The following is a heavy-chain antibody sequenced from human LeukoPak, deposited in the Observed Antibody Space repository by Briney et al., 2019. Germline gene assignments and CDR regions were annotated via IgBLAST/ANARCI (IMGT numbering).Heavy chain of an antibody. V-gene: IGHV3-7*01. D-gene: IGHD3-10*01. CDR2: IKGDGSQR. Sequence: PGGSLRLSCGASGFTFSISWMSWVRQAPGKGPEWVANIKGDGSQRYYVDSVKGRFTISRDNARNSLYLQMNSLRVEDTAVYYCATTIRYGSGSYDAFDIWGQGTMVTVSS. CDR3: ATTIRYGSGSYDAFDI. J-gene: IGHJ3*02. CDR1: GFTFSISW.